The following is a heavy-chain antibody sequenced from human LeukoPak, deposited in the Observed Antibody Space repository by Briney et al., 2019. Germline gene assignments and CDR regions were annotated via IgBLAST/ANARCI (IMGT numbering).Heavy chain of an antibody. CDR2: IRYDGSNK. D-gene: IGHD6-19*01. V-gene: IGHV3-30*02. CDR3: AKWGIAVAGIIG. J-gene: IGHJ4*02. CDR1: GFTFSSYG. Sequence: GGSLRLSCAASGFTFSSYGMHWVRQAPGKGLEGVAFIRYDGSNKYYADSVKGRFTISRDNSKNTLYLQMNSLRAEDTAVYYCAKWGIAVAGIIGWGQGTLVTVSS.